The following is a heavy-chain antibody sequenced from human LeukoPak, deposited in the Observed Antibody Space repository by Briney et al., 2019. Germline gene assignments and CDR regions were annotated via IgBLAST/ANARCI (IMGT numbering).Heavy chain of an antibody. CDR2: ISSSGSTK. J-gene: IGHJ4*02. CDR1: GFTFSDYY. CDR3: ARVSRSYSIDY. Sequence: GGSLRLSCAASGFTFSDYYMSWIRQAPGKGLEWVPYISSSGSTKYYADSVKGRFTISRDNAKNSLYLQMNSLRAEDTAVYYCARVSRSYSIDYWGQGTLVTVSS. D-gene: IGHD1-26*01. V-gene: IGHV3-11*01.